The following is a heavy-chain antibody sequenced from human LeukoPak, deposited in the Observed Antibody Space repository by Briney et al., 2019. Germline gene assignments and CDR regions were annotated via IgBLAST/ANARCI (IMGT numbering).Heavy chain of an antibody. CDR1: GGTFSSYA. CDR3: ARDLEPIVATILGSYYGMDV. Sequence: PVKVSCTASGGTFSSYAISWVRQAPGQGLEWMGRIIPILGIANYAQKFQGRVTITADKSTSTAYMELSSLRSEDTAVYYCARDLEPIVATILGSYYGMDVWGQGTTVTVSS. D-gene: IGHD5-12*01. CDR2: IIPILGIA. V-gene: IGHV1-69*04. J-gene: IGHJ6*02.